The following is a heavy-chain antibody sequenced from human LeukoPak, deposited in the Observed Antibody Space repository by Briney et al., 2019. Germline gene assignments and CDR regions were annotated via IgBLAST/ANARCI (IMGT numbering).Heavy chain of an antibody. V-gene: IGHV3-23*01. Sequence: GSLSLSCAASGFPFSSDGMSWVRPAPGKGLEWVSAISGSGGSTYYADSVKGRFTISKDNSKNTLYLQMHSLRAEDTAIYYCARRAATERGHSYGLDYWGQGTLVTVSS. CDR2: ISGSGGST. CDR1: GFPFSSDG. CDR3: ARRAATERGHSYGLDY. D-gene: IGHD5-18*01. J-gene: IGHJ4*02.